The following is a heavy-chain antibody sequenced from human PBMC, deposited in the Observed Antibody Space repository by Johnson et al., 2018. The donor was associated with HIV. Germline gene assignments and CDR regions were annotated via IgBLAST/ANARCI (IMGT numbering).Heavy chain of an antibody. J-gene: IGHJ3*02. CDR2: IWYDGSNK. CDR1: GFTFSNAW. D-gene: IGHD5-18*01. Sequence: QVLLLESGGVVVQPGGSLRLSCAASGFTFSNAWMSWVRQAPGKGLEWVAIIWYDGSNKYYADSVKGRFTISRDNSKNTLYLQMNSLRAEDTAVYYCAKFPYTAMASDAFDIWGQGTMVTVSS. V-gene: IGHV3-33*06. CDR3: AKFPYTAMASDAFDI.